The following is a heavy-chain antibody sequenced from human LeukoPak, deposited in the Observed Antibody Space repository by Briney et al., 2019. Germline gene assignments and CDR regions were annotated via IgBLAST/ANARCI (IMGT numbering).Heavy chain of an antibody. J-gene: IGHJ3*02. CDR1: GYILTTYC. CDR2: VCPGDSNA. D-gene: IGHD2-2*03. V-gene: IGHV5-51*01. Sequence: GESLKISCEASGYILTTYCIAWVRQMPGKGLECMAIVCPGDSNARYSPSFQGRVTISADKSISTAYLQWSSLKASDTAMYYCARRSGYCSNNICYSDDAFDIWGQGTMVTVSS. CDR3: ARRSGYCSNNICYSDDAFDI.